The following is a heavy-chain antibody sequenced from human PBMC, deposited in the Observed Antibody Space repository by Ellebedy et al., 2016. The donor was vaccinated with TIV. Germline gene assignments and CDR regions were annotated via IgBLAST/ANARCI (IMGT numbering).Heavy chain of an antibody. CDR2: IFDSGSS. Sequence: SETLSLXXTVSGGSISNYYWSWIRRPPGKVLEWIGYIFDSGSSNYNPSLKSRVTMSVDTSKNHFSLKLSSVTAADTAVYYCARVHCSITTCDYYYMDVWGKGTTVTVSS. J-gene: IGHJ6*03. CDR3: ARVHCSITTCDYYYMDV. D-gene: IGHD1-1*01. V-gene: IGHV4-59*01. CDR1: GGSISNYY.